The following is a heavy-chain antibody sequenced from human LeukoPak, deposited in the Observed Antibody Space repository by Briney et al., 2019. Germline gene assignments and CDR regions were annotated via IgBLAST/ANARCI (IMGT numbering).Heavy chain of an antibody. Sequence: GGSLRLSCAASGFTFDDYGMSWVRQAPGKGLEWVSGINWNGGSTGYADSVKGRFTISRDNAKNSLYLQMSSLRAEGTALYYCARSRFCSGGSCYSDYWGQGTLVTVSS. D-gene: IGHD2-15*01. V-gene: IGHV3-20*04. CDR1: GFTFDDYG. J-gene: IGHJ4*02. CDR2: INWNGGST. CDR3: ARSRFCSGGSCYSDY.